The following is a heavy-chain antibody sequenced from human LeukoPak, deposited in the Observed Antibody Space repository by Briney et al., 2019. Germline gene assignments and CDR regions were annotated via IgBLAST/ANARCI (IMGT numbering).Heavy chain of an antibody. CDR2: IYWNDDK. CDR3: AHRGGRDYDILTGFNY. V-gene: IGHV2-5*01. CDR1: GFSLSTSGVG. Sequence: SGPTLVKPTQTLTLTCTFSGFSLSTSGVGVGWIRQPPGKALEWLALIYWNDDKRYSPSLKSRLTITKDTSKNQVVLTMTNMDPVDTATYYCAHRGGRDYDILTGFNYWGQGTLVTVSS. D-gene: IGHD3-9*01. J-gene: IGHJ4*02.